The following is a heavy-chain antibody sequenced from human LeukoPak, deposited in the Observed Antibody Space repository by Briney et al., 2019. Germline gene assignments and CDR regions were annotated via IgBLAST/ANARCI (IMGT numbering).Heavy chain of an antibody. V-gene: IGHV4-59*08. CDR3: ATSVGTTGTT. J-gene: IGHJ4*02. CDR1: AGSISSYY. D-gene: IGHD1-1*01. CDR2: IYYTGTT. Sequence: SEALSLTCTVSAGSISSYYWNWLRQSPGKGLEWIGYIYYTGTTKYNPSLTSRVTISIDTSKNQFSLKLSSVTAADTAVYYCATSVGTTGTTWGQGTLVIVSS.